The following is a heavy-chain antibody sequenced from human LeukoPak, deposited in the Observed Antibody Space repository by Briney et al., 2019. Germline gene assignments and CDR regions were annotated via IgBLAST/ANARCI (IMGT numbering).Heavy chain of an antibody. J-gene: IGHJ6*03. Sequence: PGGSLRLSCAASGFTFSSYVMHWVRQAPGKGLEWVAFIRYDGSNKYYADSVKGRFTISRDNSKNTLYLQVNSLRAEDTAVYYCARVGPSSGWYGVSLINHYYYYYMDVWGKGTTVTVSS. CDR1: GFTFSSYV. D-gene: IGHD6-19*01. CDR2: IRYDGSNK. V-gene: IGHV3-30*02. CDR3: ARVGPSSGWYGVSLINHYYYYYMDV.